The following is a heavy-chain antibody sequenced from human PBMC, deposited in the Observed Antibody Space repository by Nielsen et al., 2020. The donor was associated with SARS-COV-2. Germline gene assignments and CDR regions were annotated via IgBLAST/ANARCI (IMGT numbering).Heavy chain of an antibody. V-gene: IGHV5-51*01. CDR2: IYPGDSDT. J-gene: IGHJ5*02. CDR1: GYTFSNFW. CDR3: ARLGGYSTPWYWFDP. Sequence: GESLKISCKGSGYTFSNFWISWVRQMPGKGLEWMGIIYPGDSDTRYNPSFQGQVTMSVDKSITTAYLQWSSLKDSDTGTYYCARLGGYSTPWYWFDPWGQGTLVTVSS. D-gene: IGHD2-8*01.